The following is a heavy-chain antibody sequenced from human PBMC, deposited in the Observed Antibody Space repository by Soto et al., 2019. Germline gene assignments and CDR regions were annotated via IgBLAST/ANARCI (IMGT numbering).Heavy chain of an antibody. CDR1: GGSISSSSYY. D-gene: IGHD3-9*01. CDR2: IYYSGST. CDR3: ARQGEVGYYDILTGLRNWFDP. J-gene: IGHJ5*02. V-gene: IGHV4-39*01. Sequence: SETLSLTCTVSGGSISSSSYYWGWIRQPPGKGLEWIGSIYYSGSTYYNPSLKSRVTISVDTSKNQFSLKLSSVTAADTAVYYCARQGEVGYYDILTGLRNWFDPWGQGTRVTVSS.